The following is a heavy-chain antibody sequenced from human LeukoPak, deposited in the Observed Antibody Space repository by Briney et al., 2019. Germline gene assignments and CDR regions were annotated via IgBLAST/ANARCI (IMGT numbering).Heavy chain of an antibody. Sequence: GGSLRLSCAASGFTFGDYYMSWIRQAPGKGLEWVSYISSSGTTISYTDSVKGRFTISRDNAKNSLYLQMNSLRAEDTAVYYCARDYRPTFDYWGQGTLVTVSS. CDR2: ISSSGTTI. D-gene: IGHD1-26*01. V-gene: IGHV3-11*01. CDR3: ARDYRPTFDY. J-gene: IGHJ4*02. CDR1: GFTFGDYY.